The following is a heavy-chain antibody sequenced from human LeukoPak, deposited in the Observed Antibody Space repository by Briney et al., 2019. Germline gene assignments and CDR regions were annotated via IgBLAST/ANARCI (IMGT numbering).Heavy chain of an antibody. V-gene: IGHV4-34*01. CDR2: INHSGST. J-gene: IGHJ4*02. D-gene: IGHD3-16*02. CDR1: GGSFSGYY. Sequence: PETLPLTCAVYGGSFSGYYWSWIRQPPGKGLEWIGEINHSGSTNYNPSLKSRVTISVDTSKNQFSLKLSSVTAADTAVYYCARRYYDYVWGSYRYSAPQNTFDYWGQGTLVTVSS. CDR3: ARRYYDYVWGSYRYSAPQNTFDY.